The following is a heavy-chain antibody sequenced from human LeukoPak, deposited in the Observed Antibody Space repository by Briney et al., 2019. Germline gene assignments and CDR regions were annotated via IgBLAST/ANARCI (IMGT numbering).Heavy chain of an antibody. V-gene: IGHV3-23*01. D-gene: IGHD1-26*01. CDR3: TSYRAEYFQH. Sequence: GGSLRVSCAASGFTFSNYAMSWVRQAPGRGLQWVSAISGTGGSTCYADSVRGRFTISRDNSKNTLYLQMNSLRAEDTAVYYCTSYRAEYFQHWGQGTLVTVSS. CDR2: ISGTGGST. J-gene: IGHJ1*01. CDR1: GFTFSNYA.